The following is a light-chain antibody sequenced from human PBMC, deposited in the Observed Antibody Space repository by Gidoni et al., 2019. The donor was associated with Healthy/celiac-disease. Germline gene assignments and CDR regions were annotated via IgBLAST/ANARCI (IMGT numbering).Light chain of an antibody. CDR3: QQSYSTHWT. CDR1: QSISSY. Sequence: DIQMTQSPSSLPASVGARVTITYRASQSISSYLNWYQQKPGKAPKLLIYAASSLQSGVPSRFSGSGSGTDFTLTISSLQPEDFATYYCQQSYSTHWTFGQGTKVEIK. J-gene: IGKJ1*01. CDR2: AAS. V-gene: IGKV1-39*01.